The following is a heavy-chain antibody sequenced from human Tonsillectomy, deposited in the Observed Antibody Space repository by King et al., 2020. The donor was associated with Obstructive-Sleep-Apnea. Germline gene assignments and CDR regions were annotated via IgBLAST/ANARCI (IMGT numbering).Heavy chain of an antibody. Sequence: VQLVESGGGVVQPGRSLRLSCAASGFTFSSYGMHWVRQAPGKGLEWVAVTSFDGSNKYSADSVKGRFTISRDNSKNTLYLQMNSLRAEDTAVYYCAKEIGVGVTYYYGSGSDEDGMDAWGQGTTVTVSS. CDR2: TSFDGSNK. CDR1: GFTFSSYG. J-gene: IGHJ6*02. D-gene: IGHD3-10*01. V-gene: IGHV3-30*18. CDR3: AKEIGVGVTYYYGSGSDEDGMDA.